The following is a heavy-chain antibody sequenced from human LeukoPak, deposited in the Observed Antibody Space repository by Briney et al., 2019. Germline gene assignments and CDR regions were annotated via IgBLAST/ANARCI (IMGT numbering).Heavy chain of an antibody. CDR2: IKQDGSEK. CDR1: GFTFSRYW. D-gene: IGHD4-11*01. Sequence: PGGSLRLSCVGSGFTFSRYWMSWVRQAPGKGLEWVANIKQDGSEKYYVDSVKGRFTISRDNSKNTLYLQMNSLRAEDTAVYYCAKDKGLADYRYYFDYWGQGTLVTVSS. V-gene: IGHV3-7*03. J-gene: IGHJ4*02. CDR3: AKDKGLADYRYYFDY.